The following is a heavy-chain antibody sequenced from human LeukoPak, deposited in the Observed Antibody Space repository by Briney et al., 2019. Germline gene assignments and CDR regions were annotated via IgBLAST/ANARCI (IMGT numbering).Heavy chain of an antibody. CDR3: ASSEGGSYSTQVDYFDY. D-gene: IGHD1-26*01. Sequence: GGSLRLSCAASGFTFSSYEMNWVRQAPGKGLEWVSYISSSGSTIYYADSVKGRFTISRDNAKNSLYLQMNSLRAEDTAVYYCASSEGGSYSTQVDYFDYWGQGTLVTVSS. CDR1: GFTFSSYE. CDR2: ISSSGSTI. J-gene: IGHJ4*02. V-gene: IGHV3-48*03.